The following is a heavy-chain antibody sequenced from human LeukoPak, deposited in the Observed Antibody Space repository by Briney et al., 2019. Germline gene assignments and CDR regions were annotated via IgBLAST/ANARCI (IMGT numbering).Heavy chain of an antibody. D-gene: IGHD3-9*01. CDR3: AKDHSGTYDILTGYKYGMDV. Sequence: PGGSLRLSCAASGFTFNTYGMHWVRQAPGKGLEWVAFIRFDGSNKYYADSVKGRFTISRDNSKNTLYLQMNSLRAEDTAVYYCAKDHSGTYDILTGYKYGMDVWGQGTTVTVSS. J-gene: IGHJ6*02. V-gene: IGHV3-30*02. CDR1: GFTFNTYG. CDR2: IRFDGSNK.